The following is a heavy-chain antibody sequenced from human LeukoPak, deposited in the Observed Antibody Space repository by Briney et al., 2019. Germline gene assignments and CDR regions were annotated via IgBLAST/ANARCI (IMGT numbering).Heavy chain of an antibody. Sequence: GGSLRLSCAASGFTFSSYWMSWVRQAPGKGLERVANIRQDGDEKYYMDSVKGRFTISRDNAKNSLYLQMNSLRAEDTAVYYCAREGVTTQGAVDIWGQGTMVTVSS. V-gene: IGHV3-7*01. J-gene: IGHJ3*02. CDR3: AREGVTTQGAVDI. CDR2: IRQDGDEK. CDR1: GFTFSSYW. D-gene: IGHD1-1*01.